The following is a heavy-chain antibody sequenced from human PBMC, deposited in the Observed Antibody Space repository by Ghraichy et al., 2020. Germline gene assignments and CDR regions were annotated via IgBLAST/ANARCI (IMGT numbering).Heavy chain of an antibody. D-gene: IGHD4-17*01. CDR1: GFTFSSYS. J-gene: IGHJ4*02. CDR2: ISSSSSYI. V-gene: IGHV3-21*01. CDR3: AREIVAGDYTYYFDY. Sequence: GGSLRLSCAASGFTFSSYSMNWVRQAPGKGLEWVSSISSSSSYIYYADSVKGRFTISRDNAKNSLYLQMNSLRAEDTAVYYCAREIVAGDYTYYFDYWGQVTLVTVSS.